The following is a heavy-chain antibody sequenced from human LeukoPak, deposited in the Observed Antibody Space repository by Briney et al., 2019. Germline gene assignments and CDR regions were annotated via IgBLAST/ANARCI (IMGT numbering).Heavy chain of an antibody. CDR3: TSPRDYYGMDV. Sequence: PGGSLRLSCAASEFSFADAWMSWVRQAPGKGLEWLGRIKSKTDGGTTGYAAPVKGRFTISRDDSKNTLYLQMNSLKTEDTAVYYCTSPRDYYGMDVWGQGTTVTVSS. CDR2: IKSKTDGGTT. CDR1: EFSFADAW. J-gene: IGHJ6*02. V-gene: IGHV3-15*01.